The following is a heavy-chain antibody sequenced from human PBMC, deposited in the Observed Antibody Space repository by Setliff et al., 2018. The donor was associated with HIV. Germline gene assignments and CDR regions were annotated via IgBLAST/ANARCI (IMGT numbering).Heavy chain of an antibody. D-gene: IGHD3-3*01. J-gene: IGHJ4*02. Sequence: PGGTLRLSCAASGFRFSDYYMNWIRQAPGKGLEWISSISSSGRTTNYADSVKGRFNIFRDNAKNTLYLKMNSLRVADTAVYYGSRDPFGADDTWGQGTLVTVSS. CDR3: SRDPFGADDT. CDR2: ISSSGRTT. V-gene: IGHV3-11*04. CDR1: GFRFSDYY.